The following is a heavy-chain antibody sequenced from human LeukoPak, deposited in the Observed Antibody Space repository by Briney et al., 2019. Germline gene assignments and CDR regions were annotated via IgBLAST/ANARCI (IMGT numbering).Heavy chain of an antibody. CDR2: VYYSGST. V-gene: IGHV4-59*11. CDR1: GGSISSHY. J-gene: IGHJ3*02. D-gene: IGHD1-26*01. Sequence: PSETLSLTCTVSGGSISSHYWSWIRQPPGKGLEWIGYVYYSGSTNYNPSLKSRVTISVDTSKNQFSLKLSSVTAADTAVYYCAREVPKTSESLLDIWGQGTMVTVSS. CDR3: AREVPKTSESLLDI.